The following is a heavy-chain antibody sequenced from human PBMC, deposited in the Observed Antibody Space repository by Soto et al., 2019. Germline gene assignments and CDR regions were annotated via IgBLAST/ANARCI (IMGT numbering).Heavy chain of an antibody. CDR1: GGSVSSGSYY. CDR3: ARARSGSYYTRIYYYYYGMDV. D-gene: IGHD3-10*01. V-gene: IGHV4-61*01. Sequence: QVQLQESGPGLVKPSETLSLTCTVSGGSVSSGSYYWSWIRQPPGKGLEWIGEIYYSGSTNYNPSLKSRVTISVDTSKNQFSLKLSSVTAADTAVYYCARARSGSYYTRIYYYYYGMDVWGQGTTVTVSS. CDR2: IYYSGST. J-gene: IGHJ6*02.